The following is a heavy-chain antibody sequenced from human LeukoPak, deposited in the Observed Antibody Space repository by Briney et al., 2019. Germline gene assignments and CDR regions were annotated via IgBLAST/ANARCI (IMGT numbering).Heavy chain of an antibody. Sequence: ASVKVSCKASGYTFTGYYMHWVRQAPGQGLEWMGWISAYNGNTNYAQKLQGRVTMTTDTSTSTAYMELRSLRSDDTAVYYCARDRVVGYSSGWYAEYFQHWGQGTLVTVSS. CDR2: ISAYNGNT. J-gene: IGHJ1*01. CDR1: GYTFTGYY. V-gene: IGHV1-18*04. D-gene: IGHD6-19*01. CDR3: ARDRVVGYSSGWYAEYFQH.